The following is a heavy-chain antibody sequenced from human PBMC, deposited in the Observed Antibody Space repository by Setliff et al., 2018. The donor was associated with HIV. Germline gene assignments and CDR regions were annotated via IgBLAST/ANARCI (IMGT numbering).Heavy chain of an antibody. D-gene: IGHD1-1*01. CDR3: AKPRLYNSALEN. CDR2: ITTNGGRT. Sequence: GGSLRLSCAASGFTFNTYAMSWVRQAPGKGLEYVSGITTNGGRTYYVDSVKGRFTISRDNSKNTLYLQMNSLTPEDTAVYYCAKPRLYNSALENWGQGTLVTVSS. V-gene: IGHV3-64*02. J-gene: IGHJ4*02. CDR1: GFTFNTYA.